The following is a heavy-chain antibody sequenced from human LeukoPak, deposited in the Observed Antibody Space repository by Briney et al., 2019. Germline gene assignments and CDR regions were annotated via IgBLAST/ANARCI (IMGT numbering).Heavy chain of an antibody. J-gene: IGHJ4*02. CDR2: IYSGGST. D-gene: IGHD3-9*01. CDR1: GFTVSSNY. V-gene: IGHV3-53*01. Sequence: PGGSLRLSCAASGFTVSSNYMSWVRQAPGKGLEWVSVIYSGGSTYYADSVKGRFTISRDNSKNTQYLQMNSLRAEDTAVYYCARDLLTGYYRYFDYWGQGTLVTVSS. CDR3: ARDLLTGYYRYFDY.